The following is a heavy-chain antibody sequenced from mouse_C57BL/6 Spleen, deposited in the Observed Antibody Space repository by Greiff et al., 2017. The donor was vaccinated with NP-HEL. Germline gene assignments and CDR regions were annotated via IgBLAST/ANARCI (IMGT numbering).Heavy chain of an antibody. CDR2: ISSGGDYI. D-gene: IGHD2-3*01. CDR3: TREGYDGYHAY. J-gene: IGHJ3*01. Sequence: DVMLVESGEGLVKPGGSLKLSCAASGFTFSSYAMSWVRQTPEKRLEWVAYISSGGDYIYYADTVKGRFTISRDNARNTLYLQMSSLKSEDTAMYYCTREGYDGYHAYWGQGTLVTVSA. CDR1: GFTFSSYA. V-gene: IGHV5-9-1*02.